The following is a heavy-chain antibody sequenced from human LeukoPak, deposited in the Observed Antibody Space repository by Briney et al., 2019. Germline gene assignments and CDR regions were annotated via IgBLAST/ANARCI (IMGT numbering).Heavy chain of an antibody. J-gene: IGHJ4*02. Sequence: PGGSLRLSCAASGFTFSSYAMNWVRQAPGKGLEWVSAICSNDNNTYYANSVKGRFTISRDNSKNTLSLQLNSLRVEDTAVYYCASPSPDDYVWGSYREPTVDYWGQGTLVTVSS. D-gene: IGHD3-16*02. CDR2: ICSNDNNT. V-gene: IGHV3-23*01. CDR3: ASPSPDDYVWGSYREPTVDY. CDR1: GFTFSSYA.